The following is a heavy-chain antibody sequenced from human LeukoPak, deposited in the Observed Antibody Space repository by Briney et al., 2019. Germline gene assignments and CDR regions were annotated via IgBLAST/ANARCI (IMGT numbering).Heavy chain of an antibody. CDR1: GFTFSSYA. J-gene: IGHJ4*02. D-gene: IGHD6-19*01. V-gene: IGHV3-30*04. CDR3: ARRVSSGWYYFDY. Sequence: GGSLRLSCAASGFTFSSYAMHWVRQAPGKGLEWVAVISYDGSNKYYADSVKGRFTISRDNSKNTLYLQMNSLRAEDTAVYYCARRVSSGWYYFDYRGQGTLVTVSS. CDR2: ISYDGSNK.